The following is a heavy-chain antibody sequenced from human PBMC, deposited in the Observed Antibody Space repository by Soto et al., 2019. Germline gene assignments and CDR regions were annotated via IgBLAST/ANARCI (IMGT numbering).Heavy chain of an antibody. J-gene: IGHJ6*02. D-gene: IGHD1-26*01. V-gene: IGHV1-18*01. CDR2: ISAHNGDT. Sequence: QVQLVQSGPEVKKPGASVKVSCKASGYTFTSYGFSWVRQAPGQGLEWMGWISAHNGDTIYAQKFQDRITMTTDTSTNTAYLELRSLKSGDTAAFYCARSSGTYPPSRYYYGLDVWGQGTTVTVSS. CDR3: ARSSGTYPPSRYYYGLDV. CDR1: GYTFTSYG.